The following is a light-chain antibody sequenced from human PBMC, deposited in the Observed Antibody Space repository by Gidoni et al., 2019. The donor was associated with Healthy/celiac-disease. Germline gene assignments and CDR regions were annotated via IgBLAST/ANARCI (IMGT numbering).Light chain of an antibody. V-gene: IGLV3-21*04. Sequence: SYVLPQPPSVQLAPGKTARITCGGNNIGSKSVHWYQQKPGQAPVLVIYYDSDRPSGIPERFSGSNSGNTATLTISRVEAGDEADYYCQVWDSSSDHVVFGGGTKLTVL. J-gene: IGLJ2*01. CDR1: NIGSKS. CDR2: YDS. CDR3: QVWDSSSDHVV.